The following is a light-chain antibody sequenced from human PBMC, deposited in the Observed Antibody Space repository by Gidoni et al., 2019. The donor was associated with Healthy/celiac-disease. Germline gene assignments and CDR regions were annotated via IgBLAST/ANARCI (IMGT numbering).Light chain of an antibody. Sequence: DIQMTQSPSSLSASVGDRVTITCRACQGIRNDLGLYPQKPEKATKRLIYAASSLPSGVPSRFSSSGSVKEFTLSVSSLQPEDFATYYYLQHNSYPWTFGQGTKVEIK. CDR1: QGIRND. V-gene: IGKV1-17*01. CDR2: AAS. CDR3: LQHNSYPWT. J-gene: IGKJ1*01.